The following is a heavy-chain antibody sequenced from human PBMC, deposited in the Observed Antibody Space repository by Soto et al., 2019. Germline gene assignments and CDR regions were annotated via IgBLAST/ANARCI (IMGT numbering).Heavy chain of an antibody. V-gene: IGHV5-51*01. D-gene: IGHD3-16*01. CDR2: IYPGDSDT. Sequence: PGESLKISCQASGYSFTSDWLGWVRQMPGKGPEWMGIIYPGDSDTRYSPSFQGQVTISADKSSSTAYLQWRSLKASDTAMYYCARHQGEQSAFDIWGQGTMVTVSS. J-gene: IGHJ3*02. CDR3: ARHQGEQSAFDI. CDR1: GYSFTSDW.